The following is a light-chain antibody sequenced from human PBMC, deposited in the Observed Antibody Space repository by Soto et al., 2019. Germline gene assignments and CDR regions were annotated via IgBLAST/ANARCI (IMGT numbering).Light chain of an antibody. CDR1: QTISSW. CDR3: QHYCRSPVT. Sequence: QITLSASTMSGTFRNRVTIARRASQTISSWLAWYQQKPGKAPKLLIYKASTLKSGVPSRFSGSGSGTEFTLTISSLEPEDFAVYYCQHYCRSPVTSGQRGMV. J-gene: IGKJ1*01. CDR2: KAS. V-gene: IGKV1-5*03.